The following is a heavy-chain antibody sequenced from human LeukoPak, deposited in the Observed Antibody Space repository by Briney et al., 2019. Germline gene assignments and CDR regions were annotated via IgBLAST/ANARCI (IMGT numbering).Heavy chain of an antibody. D-gene: IGHD3-22*01. J-gene: IGHJ3*02. Sequence: PGRSLRLSCAASGFTFSSYAMSWVRQAPGKGLEWVSAISGSGGSTYYADSVKGRFTISRDNSKNTLYLQMNSLRAEDTAVYYCANRGGRLLLLLDTFDIWGQGTMVTVSS. CDR1: GFTFSSYA. V-gene: IGHV3-23*01. CDR2: ISGSGGST. CDR3: ANRGGRLLLLLDTFDI.